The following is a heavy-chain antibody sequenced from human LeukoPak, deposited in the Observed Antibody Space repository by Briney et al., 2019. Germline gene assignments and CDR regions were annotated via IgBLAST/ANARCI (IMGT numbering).Heavy chain of an antibody. CDR3: ARDATLIPGTVYFDY. V-gene: IGHV3-21*01. D-gene: IGHD2-15*01. J-gene: IGHJ4*02. CDR2: ISGSSSYI. CDR1: GFSFSRHT. Sequence: GGSLRLSCAASGFSFSRHTMNWVRQAPGKGLEWVSSISGSSSYIYYADSVKGRFTISRDNAKNSLYLQMNSLRGEDTAIYYCARDATLIPGTVYFDYWGQGALVTVSS.